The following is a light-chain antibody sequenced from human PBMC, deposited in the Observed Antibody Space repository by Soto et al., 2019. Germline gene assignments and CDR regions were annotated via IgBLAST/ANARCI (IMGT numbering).Light chain of an antibody. CDR2: EVS. Sequence: QSVLTQPASVSGSPGQSITISRTGTSSDVGGYNYVSWYQQHPGIAPKLMISEVSNRPSGVSNRFSGSKSGNTASLTISGLQAEDEADYYYSSYTSSSTLVFGGGTKLTVL. CDR3: SSYTSSSTLV. V-gene: IGLV2-14*01. J-gene: IGLJ2*01. CDR1: SSDVGGYNY.